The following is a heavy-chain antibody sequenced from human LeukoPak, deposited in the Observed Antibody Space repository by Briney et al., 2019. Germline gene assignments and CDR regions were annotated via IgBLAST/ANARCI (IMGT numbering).Heavy chain of an antibody. CDR3: ARARGIVVVPAANDY. CDR2: ISSSSSYI. CDR1: RFTFSSYS. V-gene: IGHV3-21*01. Sequence: PGGSLRLSCAASRFTFSSYSMNWVRQAPGKGLEWVSSISSSSSYIYYADSVKGRFTISRDNAKNSLYLQMNSLRAEDTAVYYCARARGIVVVPAANDYWGQGTLVTVSS. D-gene: IGHD2-2*01. J-gene: IGHJ4*02.